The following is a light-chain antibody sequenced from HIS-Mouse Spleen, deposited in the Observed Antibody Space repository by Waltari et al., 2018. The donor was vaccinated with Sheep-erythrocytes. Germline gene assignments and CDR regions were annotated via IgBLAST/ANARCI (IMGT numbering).Light chain of an antibody. CDR1: SSDVADYNH. V-gene: IGLV2-11*01. Sequence: QSALPHPPSVSRSPGPSVTISCTGTSSDVADYNHVSRYQQHPGKAPKLMVYDVRKRPSGVPDRFSGSKSGNTASLTISGLQAEDEADYYCCSYAGSYNHVFATGTKVTVL. J-gene: IGLJ1*01. CDR2: DVR. CDR3: CSYAGSYNHV.